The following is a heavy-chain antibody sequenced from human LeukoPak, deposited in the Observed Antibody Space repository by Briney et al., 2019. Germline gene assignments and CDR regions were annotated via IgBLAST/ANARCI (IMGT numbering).Heavy chain of an antibody. CDR1: GFSLSSYW. V-gene: IGHV3-7*03. D-gene: IGHD3-3*01. Sequence: GSLRLSCAASGFSLSSYWMTWVRQAPGKGLEWVANIKQDGSEKNYVDSVKGRFTISRDNSKNTLYLQMNSLRAEDTAVYYWAREGIGLGYFDYWGQGTLVTVSS. CDR3: AREGIGLGYFDY. J-gene: IGHJ4*02. CDR2: IKQDGSEK.